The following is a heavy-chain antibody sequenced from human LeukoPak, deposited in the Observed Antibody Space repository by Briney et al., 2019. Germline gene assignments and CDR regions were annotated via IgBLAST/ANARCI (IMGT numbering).Heavy chain of an antibody. CDR3: AKSPGGSAQGYYGMDV. V-gene: IGHV3-23*01. Sequence: PGGSLRLSCAASGFTFSSYAMSWVRQAPGKGLEWVSAISGSGGSTYYADSVKGRFTISRDNSKNTLYLQMNSLRAEDTAVYYCAKSPGGSAQGYYGMDVWGQGTTVTVSS. CDR2: ISGSGGST. CDR1: GFTFSSYA. J-gene: IGHJ6*02. D-gene: IGHD2-15*01.